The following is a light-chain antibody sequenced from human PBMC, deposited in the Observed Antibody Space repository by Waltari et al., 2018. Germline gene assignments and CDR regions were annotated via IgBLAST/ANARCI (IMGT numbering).Light chain of an antibody. CDR3: QAADFSGRYVV. Sequence: YELTQAPSMSVSPGQAARITCSGDALPKQFAHWYQQKPGQAPLLVIYKDNERPSGGPDRFSGSSSGTTVTLTINGVQPDDEADYYCQAADFSGRYVVFGGGTKLTVL. CDR2: KDN. J-gene: IGLJ2*01. V-gene: IGLV3-25*03. CDR1: ALPKQF.